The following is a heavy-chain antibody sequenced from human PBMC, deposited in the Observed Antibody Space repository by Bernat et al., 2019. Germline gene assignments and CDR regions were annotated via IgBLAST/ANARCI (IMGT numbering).Heavy chain of an antibody. CDR3: ARVPLVCSDGTCYYYVDV. CDR2: IHYSGTT. Sequence: QVQVQESGPGLVKPSETLSLTCTVSRASLTDYYWSWIRQPPGGGLEWIAYIHYSGTTDYNPSLQSRVTISVDTSKNQFSLNLSRATAADTAGYYCARVPLVCSDGTCYYYVDVWGKGTTVTVSS. V-gene: IGHV4-59*01. J-gene: IGHJ6*03. D-gene: IGHD2-15*01. CDR1: RASLTDYY.